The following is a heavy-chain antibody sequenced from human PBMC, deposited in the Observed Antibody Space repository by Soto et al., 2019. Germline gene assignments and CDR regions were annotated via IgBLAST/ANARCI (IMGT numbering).Heavy chain of an antibody. CDR1: GDNFKKNV. J-gene: IGHJ6*02. Sequence: ASVKVSCKTSGDNFKKNVFTWVRQAPGQGLEWMGGTIPALGKTHYIEKFQGRVTITVDDATRTVYMEVRDLTSEDTAVYYCARALSITMVRGEGVDVWGQGTTVTVSS. D-gene: IGHD3-10*01. CDR3: ARALSITMVRGEGVDV. CDR2: TIPALGKT. V-gene: IGHV1-69*10.